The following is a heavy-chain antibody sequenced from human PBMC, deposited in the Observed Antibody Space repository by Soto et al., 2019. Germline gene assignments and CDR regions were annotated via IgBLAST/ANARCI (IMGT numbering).Heavy chain of an antibody. Sequence: QVQLQQWGAGLLKPSGTQSLTCSVYSGSFSGYYWSWIRQPPGKGLEWIGEINHSGSNNYNPSLKSRVTISVDTSKNQFSLKLSSVTAADTAVYYCARLRHYTLDYWGQGTLVTVSS. D-gene: IGHD3-10*01. CDR3: ARLRHYTLDY. V-gene: IGHV4-34*01. CDR2: INHSGSN. CDR1: SGSFSGYY. J-gene: IGHJ4*02.